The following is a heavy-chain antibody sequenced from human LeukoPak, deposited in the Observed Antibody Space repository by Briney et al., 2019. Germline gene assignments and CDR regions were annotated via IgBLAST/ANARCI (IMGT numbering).Heavy chain of an antibody. CDR3: ARDHPVVAATNWFDP. Sequence: GGSLRLSCAASGFTFSSYWVSWVRQAPGKGLEWVDNIKQDGSEKYYVDSVKGRFTISRDNAKNSLYLQMNSLRAEDTAVYYCARDHPVVAATNWFDPWGQGTLVTVSS. V-gene: IGHV3-7*03. D-gene: IGHD2-15*01. CDR1: GFTFSSYW. CDR2: IKQDGSEK. J-gene: IGHJ5*02.